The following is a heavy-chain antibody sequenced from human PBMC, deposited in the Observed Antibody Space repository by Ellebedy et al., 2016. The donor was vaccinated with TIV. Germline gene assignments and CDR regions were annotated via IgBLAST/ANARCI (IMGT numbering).Heavy chain of an antibody. CDR1: GFTFSNYW. V-gene: IGHV3-74*03. Sequence: GESLKISCAASGFTFSNYWMHWVRQVPGKGLVWVSRIKTDGSGTTYADSVKGRFTISRDNDRNTLYLQMNSLRAEDTAVYYCTRDVYYSMDVWGQGTTVTVSS. CDR3: TRDVYYSMDV. CDR2: IKTDGSGT. J-gene: IGHJ6*02.